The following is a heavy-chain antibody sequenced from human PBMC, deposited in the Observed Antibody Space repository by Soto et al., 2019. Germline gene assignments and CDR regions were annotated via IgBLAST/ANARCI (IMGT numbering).Heavy chain of an antibody. CDR3: ARDGSSGWDFDY. CDR2: IWYDGSNK. V-gene: IGHV3-33*01. Sequence: QVQLVESGAGVVQPGRSLRLSCAASGFTFSSYGMHWVRQAPGKGLEWVAVIWYDGSNKYYADSVKGRFTISRDNSKNTLYLQMNSLRAEDTAVYYCARDGSSGWDFDYWGQGTLVTVSS. J-gene: IGHJ4*02. D-gene: IGHD6-19*01. CDR1: GFTFSSYG.